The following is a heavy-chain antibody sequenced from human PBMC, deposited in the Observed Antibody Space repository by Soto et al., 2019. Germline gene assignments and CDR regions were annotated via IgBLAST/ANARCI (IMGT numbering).Heavy chain of an antibody. Sequence: QVQLVQSGAEVKKPGASVKVSCKASGGTFSSFAISWVRQAPGQGLEWMGGIIPIFGTANYAQKFQGRVTIPADETTSTAYMELSSLRDVETAVSYCAASGAIARVVSDAVDIWGQGTLVTVSS. J-gene: IGHJ3*02. D-gene: IGHD2-21*01. CDR1: GGTFSSFA. V-gene: IGHV1-69*01. CDR2: IIPIFGTA. CDR3: AASGAIARVVSDAVDI.